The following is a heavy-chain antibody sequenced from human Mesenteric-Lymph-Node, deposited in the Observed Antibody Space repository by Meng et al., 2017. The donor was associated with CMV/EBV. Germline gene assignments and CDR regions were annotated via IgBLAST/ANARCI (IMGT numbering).Heavy chain of an antibody. J-gene: IGHJ4*02. V-gene: IGHV3-21*01. CDR3: AKVGSSGSLFDY. CDR1: GFTFSSYS. CDR2: ISSSSSYI. Sequence: GESLKISCAASGFTFSSYSMNWVRQAPGKGLEWVSSISSSSSYIYYADSVKGRFTISRDNAKNSLYLQMNSLRAEDTAVYYCAKVGSSGSLFDYWGQGTLVTVSS. D-gene: IGHD3-22*01.